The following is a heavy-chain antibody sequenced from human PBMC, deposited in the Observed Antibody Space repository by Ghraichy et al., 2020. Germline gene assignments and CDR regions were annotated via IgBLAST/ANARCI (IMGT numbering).Heavy chain of an antibody. Sequence: SETLSLTCTVSGGSISSFTSYWGWIRQPPGKGLEWIGSVSNSGSTYYNSSLKSQVTISVDTSKNQFSLNLSSVTAADTAVYYCARRGYGNAFDIWGQGALVPVSS. J-gene: IGHJ3*02. CDR1: GGSISSFTSY. V-gene: IGHV4-39*01. CDR3: ARRGYGNAFDI. D-gene: IGHD5-12*01. CDR2: VSNSGST.